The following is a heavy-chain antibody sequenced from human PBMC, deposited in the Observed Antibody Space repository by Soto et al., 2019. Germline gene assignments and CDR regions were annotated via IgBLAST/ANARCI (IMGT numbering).Heavy chain of an antibody. CDR1: GFTFSTYW. J-gene: IGHJ5*02. V-gene: IGHV3-74*01. Sequence: GSLRLSCAASGFTFSTYWMHWVRQAPGKGLVWVSRINSDGSSTRYADSVKGRFTISRDNAKNTLYLQMNSLRADDTAVYYCARGIAAATNWFDLWAQGNLVTVSS. CDR3: ARGIAAATNWFDL. D-gene: IGHD6-13*01. CDR2: INSDGSST.